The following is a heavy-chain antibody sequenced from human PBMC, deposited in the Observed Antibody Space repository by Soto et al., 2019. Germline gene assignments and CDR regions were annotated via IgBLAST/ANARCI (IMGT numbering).Heavy chain of an antibody. D-gene: IGHD3-22*01. J-gene: IGHJ4*02. CDR2: INTDGGST. V-gene: IGHV3-74*01. Sequence: GGSLRLSCAASGFTFSSSAMSWVRQAPGKGLVWVSGINTDGGSTDYADSVKGRFIISRDNAKNTLYLQMNSLRAEDTAVYSCARPRYDSTGTPFDHWGLGTLVTVSS. CDR1: GFTFSSSA. CDR3: ARPRYDSTGTPFDH.